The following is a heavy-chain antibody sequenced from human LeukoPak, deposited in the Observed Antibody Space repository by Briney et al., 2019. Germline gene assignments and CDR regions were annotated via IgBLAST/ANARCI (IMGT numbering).Heavy chain of an antibody. Sequence: ALVKVSCKASGYTSTSYYMHWVRQAPGQGLEWMGIINPSGGSTSYAQKFQGRVTMTRDTSTSTVYMELSSLRSEDTAVYYCARDAGSDAFDIWGQGTMVTVSS. CDR1: GYTSTSYY. CDR3: ARDAGSDAFDI. J-gene: IGHJ3*02. CDR2: INPSGGST. V-gene: IGHV1-46*01.